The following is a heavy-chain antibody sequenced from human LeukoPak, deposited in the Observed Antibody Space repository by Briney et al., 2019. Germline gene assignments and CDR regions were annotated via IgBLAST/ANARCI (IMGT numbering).Heavy chain of an antibody. J-gene: IGHJ4*02. CDR2: IRYDGSNK. V-gene: IGHV3-30*02. CDR3: AKNFYYDSSGYYYPRN. Sequence: GGSLRLPCAASGFTFSSYGMHWVRQAPGKGLEWVAFIRYDGSNKYYADSVKGRFTISRDNSKNTLYLQMNSLRAEDTAVYYCAKNFYYDSSGYYYPRNWGQGTLVTVSS. D-gene: IGHD3-22*01. CDR1: GFTFSSYG.